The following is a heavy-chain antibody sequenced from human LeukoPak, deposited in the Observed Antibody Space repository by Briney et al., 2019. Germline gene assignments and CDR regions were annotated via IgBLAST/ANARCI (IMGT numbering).Heavy chain of an antibody. D-gene: IGHD1-1*01. V-gene: IGHV4-39*07. CDR2: IYYSGST. Sequence: SETLSHTCTVSGGSISRSSYYWGWIRQPPGKGLEWIGSIYYSGSTYYNPSLKSRVTISVDTSKNQFSLKLSSVTAADTAVYYCAREKTGNFDYWGQGTLVTVSS. J-gene: IGHJ4*02. CDR1: GGSISRSSYY. CDR3: AREKTGNFDY.